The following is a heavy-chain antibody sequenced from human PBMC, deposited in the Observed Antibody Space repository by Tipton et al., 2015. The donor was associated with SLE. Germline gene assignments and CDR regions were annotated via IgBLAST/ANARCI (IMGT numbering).Heavy chain of an antibody. Sequence: LTCTVSGGSISRSNYYWGWIRQPPGKGLEWIGTIYYTGTAYYSPSLKSRVTLSLDTSKSQFSLKLRSVTAADTAVYYCANSFFGSPALFDYWGLGTLVSVSS. D-gene: IGHD3-3*01. CDR1: GGSISRSNYY. V-gene: IGHV4-39*07. CDR3: ANSFFGSPALFDY. J-gene: IGHJ4*02. CDR2: IYYTGTA.